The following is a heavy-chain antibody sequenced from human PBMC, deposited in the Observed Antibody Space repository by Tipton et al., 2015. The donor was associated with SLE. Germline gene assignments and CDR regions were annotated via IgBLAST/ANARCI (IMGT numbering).Heavy chain of an antibody. D-gene: IGHD3-3*01. J-gene: IGHJ5*02. V-gene: IGHV4-59*04. CDR3: AKVTIFGVAIFGYNWFDP. CDR1: GGSIRSYY. Sequence: TLSLTCTVSGGSIRSYYWSWIRQPPGKGLEWIGSLYHSESACYNPSLKSRVTVSVDTSKNQFSLKLSSVTATDTAVYYCAKVTIFGVAIFGYNWFDPWGQGTLVTVAS. CDR2: LYHSESA.